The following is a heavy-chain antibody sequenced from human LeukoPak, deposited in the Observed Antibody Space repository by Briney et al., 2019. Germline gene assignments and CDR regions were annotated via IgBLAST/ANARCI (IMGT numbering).Heavy chain of an antibody. J-gene: IGHJ4*02. D-gene: IGHD2-2*01. CDR1: GFTVSSNY. Sequence: SGGSLRLSCAASGFTVSSNYMSWVRQAPGKGLEWVSVIYSGGSTYYADSVKGRFTISRDNSRNTLYLQMNSLRAEDTAVYYCAKASLDIVVVPAATYYFDYWGQGTLVTVSS. CDR3: AKASLDIVVVPAATYYFDY. CDR2: IYSGGST. V-gene: IGHV3-53*01.